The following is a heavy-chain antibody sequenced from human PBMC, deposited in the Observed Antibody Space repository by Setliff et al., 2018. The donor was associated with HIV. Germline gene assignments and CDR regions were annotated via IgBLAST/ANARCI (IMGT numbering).Heavy chain of an antibody. J-gene: IGHJ4*02. CDR3: ARLERAYGGNSFDY. CDR2: IYYSGST. CDR1: NGSISNHY. D-gene: IGHD4-17*01. Sequence: SETLSLTCTVSNGSISNHYWSWIRQSPEKGLEWIGSIYYSGSTYYNPSLKSRVTISVDTSKNQLSLKLSSVTAADTAVYYCARLERAYGGNSFDYWGQGTLVTVSS. V-gene: IGHV4-39*01.